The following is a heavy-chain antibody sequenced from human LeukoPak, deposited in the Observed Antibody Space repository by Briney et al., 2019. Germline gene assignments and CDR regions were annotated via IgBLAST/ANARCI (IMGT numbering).Heavy chain of an antibody. V-gene: IGHV3-23*01. D-gene: IGHD3-22*01. CDR2: ISGSGGST. Sequence: GGSLRLSCAASGLTFSSYAMSWVRQAPGKGLEWVSAISGSGGSTYYADSVKGRFTISRDNSKNTLYLQMNSLRAEDTAVYYCAKVGSSGYYHDYWGQGTLVTVSS. CDR1: GLTFSSYA. J-gene: IGHJ4*02. CDR3: AKVGSSGYYHDY.